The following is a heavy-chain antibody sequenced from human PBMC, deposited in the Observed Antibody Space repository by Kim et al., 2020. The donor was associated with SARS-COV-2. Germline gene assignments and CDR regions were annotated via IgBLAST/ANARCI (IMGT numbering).Heavy chain of an antibody. CDR3: AKGAKAVAHWYFDL. J-gene: IGHJ2*01. D-gene: IGHD6-19*01. V-gene: IGHV3-9*01. Sequence: YTDTVKDQLTVSRDNAKNSLYLQMNSLRPEDTAFYYCAKGAKAVAHWYFDLWGRGTLVTVSS.